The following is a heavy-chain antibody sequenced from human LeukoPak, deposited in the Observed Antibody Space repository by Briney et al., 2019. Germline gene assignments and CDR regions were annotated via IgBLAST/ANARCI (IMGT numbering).Heavy chain of an antibody. CDR3: ARDLKIGGNSGWYSFDY. CDR1: GGSINPYY. J-gene: IGHJ4*02. D-gene: IGHD6-19*01. CDR2: IYYSGST. Sequence: PSETLSLTCTVSGGSINPYYWSWIRQPPGKGLEWIGYIYYSGSTNYNPSLKSRVTMSVDTSKNQFSLKLTSVTAADTAVYYCARDLKIGGNSGWYSFDYWGQGTLVTVSS. V-gene: IGHV4-59*01.